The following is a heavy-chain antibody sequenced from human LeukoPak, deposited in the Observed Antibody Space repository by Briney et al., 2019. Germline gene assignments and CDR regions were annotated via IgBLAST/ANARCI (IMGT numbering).Heavy chain of an antibody. V-gene: IGHV4-31*03. D-gene: IGHD2-2*01. J-gene: IGHJ5*02. CDR2: IYYSGST. CDR3: ARGGRRRCSSTSCYGFDP. CDR1: GGSISSGGYY. Sequence: SETLSLTCTVSGGSISSGGYYWSWIRQHPGEGLEWIGYIYYSGSTYYNPSLKSRVTISVDTSKNQFSLKLSSVTAADTAVYYCARGGRRRCSSTSCYGFDPWGQGTLVTVSS.